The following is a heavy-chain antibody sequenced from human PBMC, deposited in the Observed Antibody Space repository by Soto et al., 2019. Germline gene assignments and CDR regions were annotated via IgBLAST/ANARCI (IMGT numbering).Heavy chain of an antibody. D-gene: IGHD2-8*02. V-gene: IGHV4-39*07. CDR3: ARDKITGLFDY. Sequence: SETLSLTCPVSGVSIRSSSNYWGLIRQPPGKGLEWIGSIYYSGSTYYNPSHKSRVTISVDTSKNQFSLKLTSVTAADTAVYYCARDKITGLFDYWGQGTLVTVS. CDR2: IYYSGST. CDR1: GVSIRSSSNY. J-gene: IGHJ4*02.